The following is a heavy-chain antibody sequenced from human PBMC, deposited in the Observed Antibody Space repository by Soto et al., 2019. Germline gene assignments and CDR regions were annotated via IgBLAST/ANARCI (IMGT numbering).Heavy chain of an antibody. CDR1: GGSISSYY. D-gene: IGHD3-10*01. J-gene: IGHJ3*02. Sequence: QVQLQESGPGLVKPSETLSLTCTVSGGSISSYYWSWIRQPPGKGLEWIGYIYYSGSTNYNPSLRCRSTISVSTSKTPCSRQLSSVTAADTAVYYCARESPPAKPRSYYGSGDRGAFDIWGQGTMVTVSS. CDR3: ARESPPAKPRSYYGSGDRGAFDI. V-gene: IGHV4-59*01. CDR2: IYYSGST.